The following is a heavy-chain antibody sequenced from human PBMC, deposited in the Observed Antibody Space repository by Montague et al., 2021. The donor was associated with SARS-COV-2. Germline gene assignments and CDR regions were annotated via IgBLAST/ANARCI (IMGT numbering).Heavy chain of an antibody. CDR1: GGSISSSSNY. Sequence: SETLSLTCTVSGGSISSSSNYWGWLRQPPGKGLEWIGSNYYSGSTYYNSSLKSRVTISVDTSKNQFSLKLNSVTAADTAVYYCARLVWFGELSSENWFDPWGQGTLVTVSS. J-gene: IGHJ5*02. CDR3: ARLVWFGELSSENWFDP. V-gene: IGHV4-39*01. CDR2: NYYSGST. D-gene: IGHD3-10*01.